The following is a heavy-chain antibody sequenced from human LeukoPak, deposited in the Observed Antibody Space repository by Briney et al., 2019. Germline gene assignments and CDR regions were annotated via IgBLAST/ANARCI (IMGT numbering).Heavy chain of an antibody. CDR3: AKTNGYYDY. CDR1: GFTFSSYA. Sequence: GGSLRLSCAASGFTFSSYAMSWVRQAPGKGLEWVSGISGNGDNTYYADSVKGRSSISRDNSKNTLYLQMDSLRAEDTAVYHCAKTNGYYDYWGQGTLVAVSS. J-gene: IGHJ4*02. D-gene: IGHD3-22*01. V-gene: IGHV3-23*01. CDR2: ISGNGDNT.